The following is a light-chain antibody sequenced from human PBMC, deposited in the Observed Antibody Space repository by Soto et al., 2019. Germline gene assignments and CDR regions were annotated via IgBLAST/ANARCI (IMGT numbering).Light chain of an antibody. J-gene: IGKJ3*01. V-gene: IGKV1-12*01. CDR3: LQPDSFPFS. CDR1: QGINRW. Sequence: DIPMTQSPSSVSASVGDRVTITCRASQGINRWLAWYQQKPGKAPKLLIYSAFTLESGIPSRFSGSGSGTDFTLTISSLQPKDFATYYCLQPDSFPFSFGPGTKVDIK. CDR2: SAF.